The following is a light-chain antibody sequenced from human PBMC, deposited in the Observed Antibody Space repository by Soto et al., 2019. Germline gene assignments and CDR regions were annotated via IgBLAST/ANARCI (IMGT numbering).Light chain of an antibody. CDR3: QQYNSYS. J-gene: IGKJ1*01. V-gene: IGKV1-5*01. Sequence: DIRLTQSPAALPASVWDRVNLTCLASKSISTWLAWYQQKPGKAPKVLIYHASNLQSGVPSRFSGSGSGTEFTLTISSLQPDDFATYYCQQYNSYSFGQGTKVDIK. CDR1: KSISTW. CDR2: HAS.